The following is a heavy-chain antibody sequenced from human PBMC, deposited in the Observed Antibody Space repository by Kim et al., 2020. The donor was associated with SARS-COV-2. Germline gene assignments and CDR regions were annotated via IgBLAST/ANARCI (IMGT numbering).Heavy chain of an antibody. V-gene: IGHV1-2*02. CDR2: INPNSGGT. CDR3: ARRATISMIVVVYNWFDP. D-gene: IGHD3-22*01. Sequence: ASVKVSCKASGYTFSGYYIHWVRQAPGQGLEWMGWINPNSGGTNYAQKFQGRVTMTRDTSISTAYMEVSSLRSDDTAVYYCARRATISMIVVVYNWFDPWGQGTLVTVSS. CDR1: GYTFSGYY. J-gene: IGHJ5*02.